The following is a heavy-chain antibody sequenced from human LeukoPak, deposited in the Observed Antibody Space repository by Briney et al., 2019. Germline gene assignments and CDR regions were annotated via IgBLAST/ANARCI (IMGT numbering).Heavy chain of an antibody. Sequence: NPGGSLRLSCAASGFTFSSYSMNWVRQAPGKGLEWVSSISSSSSYIYYADSEKGRFTISRDNAKNSLYLQMNSLRAEDTAVYYCARDGLSIAAAGTPIISFDYWGQGTLVTVSS. V-gene: IGHV3-21*01. CDR2: ISSSSSYI. CDR3: ARDGLSIAAAGTPIISFDY. CDR1: GFTFSSYS. D-gene: IGHD6-13*01. J-gene: IGHJ4*02.